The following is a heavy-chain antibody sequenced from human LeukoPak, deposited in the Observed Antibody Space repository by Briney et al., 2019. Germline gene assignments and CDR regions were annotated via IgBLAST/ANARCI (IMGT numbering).Heavy chain of an antibody. CDR1: GGSISSYY. V-gene: IGHV3-11*06. D-gene: IGHD2-15*01. Sequence: LSLTCTVSGGSISSYYWSWIRQAPGKGLEWVSHISTSSSSTNYADSVKGRFTISRDNAKNSLYLQMNSLRAGDTAVYYCARVAFCSGGTCYKYFDYWGQGTLVTVSS. CDR2: ISTSSSST. CDR3: ARVAFCSGGTCYKYFDY. J-gene: IGHJ4*02.